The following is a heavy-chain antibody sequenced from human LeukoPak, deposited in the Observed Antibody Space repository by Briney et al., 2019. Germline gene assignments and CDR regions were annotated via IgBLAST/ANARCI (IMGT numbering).Heavy chain of an antibody. J-gene: IGHJ4*02. CDR2: ISSSSSTI. Sequence: GGSLRLSCAASGFTFSSYSINWVRQAPGKGLEWVSYISSSSSTIYYAGSVKGRFTISRDNAKNSLYLQMNSLRDEDTAVYYCARGPYYGSGSYPIFDYWGQGTLVTVSS. CDR1: GFTFSSYS. D-gene: IGHD3-10*01. V-gene: IGHV3-48*02. CDR3: ARGPYYGSGSYPIFDY.